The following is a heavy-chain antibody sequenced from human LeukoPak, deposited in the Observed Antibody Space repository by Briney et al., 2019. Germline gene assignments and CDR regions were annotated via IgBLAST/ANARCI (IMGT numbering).Heavy chain of an antibody. J-gene: IGHJ6*03. V-gene: IGHV4-59*01. CDR2: IYYSGST. CDR3: AREGRGVISVYYYMDV. D-gene: IGHD3-10*01. CDR1: GVSISSYY. Sequence: SETLSLTCTVSGVSISSYYWSWLRQPPGKGPEWIGYIYYSGSTNYNPSLKSRVTISVDTSKNQFSLKLSSVTAADTAVYYCAREGRGVISVYYYMDVWGKGTTVTVSS.